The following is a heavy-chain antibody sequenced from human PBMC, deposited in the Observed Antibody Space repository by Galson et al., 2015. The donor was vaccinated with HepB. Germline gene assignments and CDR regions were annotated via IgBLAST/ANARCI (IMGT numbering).Heavy chain of an antibody. V-gene: IGHV3-23*01. CDR3: VKDYGPKGASFFDL. CDR2: INAAAGGV. CDR1: GFSFNSYA. D-gene: IGHD1-26*01. Sequence: SLRLSCAASGFSFNSYAMSWVRQAPGEGPEWVSDINAAAGGVDYADSVKGRFTISRDNSQNILYLHMNSLRVEDTAIYYCVKDYGPKGASFFDLWGQGALVTVSS. J-gene: IGHJ4*02.